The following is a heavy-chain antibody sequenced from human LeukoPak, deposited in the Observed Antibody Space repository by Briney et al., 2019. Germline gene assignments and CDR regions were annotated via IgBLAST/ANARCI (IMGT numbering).Heavy chain of an antibody. CDR1: GGSVSSGRYY. D-gene: IGHD1-26*01. CDR3: ASWDPVGYFDY. J-gene: IGHJ4*02. CDR2: IYYSGST. Sequence: SETLSLTCTVSGGSVSSGRYYWSWIRQPPGKGLEWIGYIYYSGSTNYNPSLKSRVTISVDTSKNQFSLKLSSVTAADTAVYYCASWDPVGYFDYWGQGTLVTVSS. V-gene: IGHV4-61*01.